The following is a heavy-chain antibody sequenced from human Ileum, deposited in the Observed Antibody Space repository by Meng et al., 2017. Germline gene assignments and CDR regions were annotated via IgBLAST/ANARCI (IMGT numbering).Heavy chain of an antibody. CDR3: AREAHLAAFGH. CDR2: TYYRSKWYN. V-gene: IGHV6-1*01. Sequence: QVQLQQSGPGVVQPSPALSLPCAISGDSLFNNSATWNCVRQSPSRGLEWMGRTYYRSKWYNEYALTVNIRITGNPDTSKNQISLKLNSVTPDDTSVYYCAREAHLAAFGHWGQGTLVTVSS. CDR1: GDSLFNNSAT. D-gene: IGHD6-25*01. J-gene: IGHJ4*02.